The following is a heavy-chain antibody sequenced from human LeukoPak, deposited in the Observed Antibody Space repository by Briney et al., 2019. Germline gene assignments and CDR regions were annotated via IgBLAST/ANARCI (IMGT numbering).Heavy chain of an antibody. D-gene: IGHD1-26*01. Sequence: GASVKVSCKASGYTFTSYGISWVRQAPGQGLEWMGWINPNSGGTNYAQKFQGRVTMTRDTSISTAYMELSRLRSDDTAVYYCARGVVGATPGNDYYYYMDVWGKGTTVTVSS. J-gene: IGHJ6*03. CDR3: ARGVVGATPGNDYYYYMDV. CDR1: GYTFTSYG. CDR2: INPNSGGT. V-gene: IGHV1-2*02.